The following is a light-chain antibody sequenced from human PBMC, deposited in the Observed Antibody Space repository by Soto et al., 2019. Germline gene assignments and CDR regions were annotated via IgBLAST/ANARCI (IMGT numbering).Light chain of an antibody. CDR1: QTVAYTS. J-gene: IGKJ1*01. Sequence: EIVLTQSPGILSLSPGARATLSCRASQTVAYTSLAWYQQRPGQAPRLLIYGTSTRATGTPDRFIGSGSGPAFTLTISRLEPEDFAVSYCQQYVTTPRTFGQGTKVE. V-gene: IGKV3-20*01. CDR2: GTS. CDR3: QQYVTTPRT.